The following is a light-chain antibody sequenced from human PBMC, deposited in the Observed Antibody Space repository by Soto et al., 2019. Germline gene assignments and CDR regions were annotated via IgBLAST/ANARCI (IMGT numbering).Light chain of an antibody. CDR2: WAS. J-gene: IGKJ4*01. V-gene: IGKV4-1*01. Sequence: DIVMTQSPDSLAVSLGERATINCKSSQSVLYSSNSDNYLAWYQQKPGQPPKLLIYWASTRESGVPDRFSGRGSGTDFSLTISSLQAEDVAVYYCQQYYSSPPAFGGGTKVEIK. CDR3: QQYYSSPPA. CDR1: QSVLYSSNSDNY.